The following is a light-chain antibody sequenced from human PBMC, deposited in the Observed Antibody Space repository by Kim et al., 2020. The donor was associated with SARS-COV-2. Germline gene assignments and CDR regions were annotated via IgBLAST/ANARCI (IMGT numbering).Light chain of an antibody. CDR3: QQYDKLPYT. V-gene: IGKV1-33*01. CDR1: QDISNY. CDR2: DAS. J-gene: IGKJ2*01. Sequence: DIQMTQSPSSLSASVGDRVTITCQASQDISNYLNWYQQKPGKAPKPLINDASNLETGVPSRFSGSGFGTDFTFTISSLQPEDIATYYRQQYDKLPYTFGQGPKVEIK.